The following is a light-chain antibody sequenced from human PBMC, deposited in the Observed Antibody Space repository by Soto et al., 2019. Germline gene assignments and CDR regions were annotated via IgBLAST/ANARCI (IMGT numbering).Light chain of an antibody. CDR1: RGSIASNY. J-gene: IGLJ2*01. CDR3: QSYDSSKGV. CDR2: EDN. Sequence: NFMLTQPHSVSESPGKTVTISCTRSRGSIASNYVQWYQQRPGSAPTTVIYEDNQRPSGVPVWLSGSLDNSSNSATLTTSGLKTEDEADYYCQSYDSSKGVFGGWTKRTVL. V-gene: IGLV6-57*03.